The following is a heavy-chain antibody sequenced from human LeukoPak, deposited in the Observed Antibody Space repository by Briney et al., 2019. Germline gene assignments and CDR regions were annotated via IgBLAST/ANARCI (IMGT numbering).Heavy chain of an antibody. Sequence: ASVKVSCKASGGTFSSYAISWVRQAPGQGLEWMGRIIPILGTANYAQKFQGRVTITTDESTSTAYMELSSLRSEDTAVYYCARARYYYDSSGYGLDYWGQGTLVTVSS. CDR1: GGTFSSYA. CDR3: ARARYYYDSSGYGLDY. D-gene: IGHD3-22*01. V-gene: IGHV1-69*11. CDR2: IIPILGTA. J-gene: IGHJ4*02.